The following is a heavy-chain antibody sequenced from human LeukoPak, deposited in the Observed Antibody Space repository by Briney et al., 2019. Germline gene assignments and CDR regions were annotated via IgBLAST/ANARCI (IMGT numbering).Heavy chain of an antibody. Sequence: ETSVKVSCKASGFTFTSSAVQWVRQGRGQRLEWIGWIVVGSGNTNYAQKFQERVTITRDMSTSTAYMELSSLRSEDTAVYYCAAGGQLRYFDWLLPEPYYFDYWGQGTLVTVSS. CDR3: AAGGQLRYFDWLLPEPYYFDY. D-gene: IGHD3-9*01. CDR1: GFTFTSSA. J-gene: IGHJ4*02. V-gene: IGHV1-58*01. CDR2: IVVGSGNT.